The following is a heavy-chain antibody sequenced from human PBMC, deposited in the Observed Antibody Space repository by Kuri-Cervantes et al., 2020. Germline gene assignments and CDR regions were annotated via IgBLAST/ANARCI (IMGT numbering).Heavy chain of an antibody. Sequence: GRSLKISCAASGFTFSSCGINWVRQAPGKGLEWLSYISSDGSAKYYADSVKGRFTISRDNARNSLYLQMNSLRDEDTAVYYCVGGAYSYGYSVSWGQGTLVTVSS. CDR2: ISSDGSAK. J-gene: IGHJ5*02. D-gene: IGHD5-18*01. CDR3: VGGAYSYGYSVS. V-gene: IGHV3-48*02. CDR1: GFTFSSCG.